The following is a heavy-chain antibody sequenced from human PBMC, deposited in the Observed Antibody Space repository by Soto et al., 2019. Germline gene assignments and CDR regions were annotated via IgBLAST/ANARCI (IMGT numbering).Heavy chain of an antibody. D-gene: IGHD5-12*01. Sequence: SQTLSLTCAISGDSVSSNTASWNWVRQSPSRGLEWLGRTYSRSKWYNDYAVSVKSRIIINPDTSKNQFSLQLNSVTPEDTAVYYCAKGDNLGPKTGYAFDPWGQGILVTGSS. J-gene: IGHJ5*02. V-gene: IGHV6-1*01. CDR2: TYSRSKWYN. CDR3: AKGDNLGPKTGYAFDP. CDR1: GDSVSSNTAS.